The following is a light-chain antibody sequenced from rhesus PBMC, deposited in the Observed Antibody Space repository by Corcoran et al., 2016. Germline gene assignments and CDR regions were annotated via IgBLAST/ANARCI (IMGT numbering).Light chain of an antibody. CDR3: LQDYTLPFS. CDR2: STY. Sequence: DIQMTQSPSSLSASVGDRVTVTCRASQGIDKELRWYQQKPGKAPKLLIYSTYNLKTGVSSRFIGSGSMTDYTLTSSSLQPEDGATYFCLQDYTLPFSFGQGTKVEIK. CDR1: QGIDKE. V-gene: IGKV1-94*01. J-gene: IGKJ2*01.